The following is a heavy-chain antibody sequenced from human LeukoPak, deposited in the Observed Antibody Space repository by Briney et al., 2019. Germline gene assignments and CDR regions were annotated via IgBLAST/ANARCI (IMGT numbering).Heavy chain of an antibody. CDR1: GYTFTSYD. CDR2: MNPNSGNT. Sequence: ASVKVSCKASGYTFTSYDINWVRQATGQGLEWMGWMNPNSGNTSYAQKFQGRVTMTRNTSISTAYIELSSLRSEDTAVYYCARGRPTTIFGVENWFDPWGQGTLVTVSS. J-gene: IGHJ5*02. V-gene: IGHV1-8*01. CDR3: ARGRPTTIFGVENWFDP. D-gene: IGHD3-3*01.